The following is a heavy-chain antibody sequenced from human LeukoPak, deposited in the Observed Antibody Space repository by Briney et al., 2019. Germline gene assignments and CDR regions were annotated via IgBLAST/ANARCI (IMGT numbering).Heavy chain of an antibody. D-gene: IGHD2-15*01. Sequence: GASVTVSCKASGYTFTSYYMHWVRQAPGQGLEWMGIINPSGGSTSYAQKFQGRVTITRDTSTSTVYMELSSLRSEDTAVYHCARGDVVVVAATFGGFEKNWFDPWGQGTLVTVSS. V-gene: IGHV1-46*01. CDR3: ARGDVVVVAATFGGFEKNWFDP. CDR1: GYTFTSYY. CDR2: INPSGGST. J-gene: IGHJ5*02.